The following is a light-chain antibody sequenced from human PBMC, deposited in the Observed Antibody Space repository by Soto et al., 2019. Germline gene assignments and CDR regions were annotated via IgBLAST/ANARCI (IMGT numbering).Light chain of an antibody. Sequence: QSALTQPPSASGSLGQSVTISCTGTRSDVGGYDYVSWYQQHPGKGPKVLIYEVNKRPSGVPDRFSGSKSGNTASLTVSGLQPEDEADYYCSSYVDTNSFIFGTGTKVNVL. CDR3: SSYVDTNSFI. J-gene: IGLJ1*01. V-gene: IGLV2-8*01. CDR2: EVN. CDR1: RSDVGGYDY.